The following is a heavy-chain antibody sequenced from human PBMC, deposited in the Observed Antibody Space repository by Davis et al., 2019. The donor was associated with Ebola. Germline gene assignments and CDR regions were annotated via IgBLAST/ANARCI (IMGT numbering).Heavy chain of an antibody. J-gene: IGHJ1*01. Sequence: PSETLSLTCAVYGGSFSGYYWSWIRQPPGKGLEWIGEINHSGSTNYNPSLKSRVTISVETSKNQFSLKLRSVTAADTAVYYCARGLPSLLLRYFQHWGQGTLVTVSS. CDR1: GGSFSGYY. CDR2: INHSGST. D-gene: IGHD3-16*01. V-gene: IGHV4-34*01. CDR3: ARGLPSLLLRYFQH.